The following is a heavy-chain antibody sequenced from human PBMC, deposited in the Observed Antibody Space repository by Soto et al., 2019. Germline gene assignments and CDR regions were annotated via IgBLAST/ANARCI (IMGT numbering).Heavy chain of an antibody. Sequence: QVQLVQSGAEVKKPGSSVKVSCKASGGTFSSYAISWVRQAPGQGLEWMGGIIPIFGTANYAQKFQGRVTITADESTSTXXMELSSLRSEDTAVYYCARSTYSKSSYYYYYGMDVWGQGTTVTVSS. D-gene: IGHD4-4*01. V-gene: IGHV1-69*12. CDR1: GGTFSSYA. CDR3: ARSTYSKSSYYYYYGMDV. CDR2: IIPIFGTA. J-gene: IGHJ6*02.